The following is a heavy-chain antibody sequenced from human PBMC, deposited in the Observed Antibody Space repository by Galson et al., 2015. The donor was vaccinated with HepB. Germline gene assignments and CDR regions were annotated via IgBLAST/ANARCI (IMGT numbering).Heavy chain of an antibody. CDR1: GDSVSRPSAS. CDR2: TYYRTKWYD. Sequence: CAISGDSVSRPSASWHWIRQSPLRGLEWLGRTYYRTKWYDDYEVSVRSRISINPDTSKNQVSLHLNSVTPEDTAVYYCARGEHGNRVSLFDPWGQGILVTVSS. CDR3: ARGEHGNRVSLFDP. D-gene: IGHD1-14*01. J-gene: IGHJ5*02. V-gene: IGHV6-1*01.